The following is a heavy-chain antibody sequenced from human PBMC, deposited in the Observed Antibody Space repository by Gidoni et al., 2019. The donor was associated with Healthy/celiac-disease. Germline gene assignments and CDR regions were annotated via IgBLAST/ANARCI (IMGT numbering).Heavy chain of an antibody. J-gene: IGHJ3*02. CDR1: GYTFTGYY. CDR2: INPNSGGT. CDR3: ARDSIAAAGTGDAFDI. V-gene: IGHV1-2*04. Sequence: PCQASGYTFTGYYMHWVRRAPGQGLEWMGWINPNSGGTNYAQKFQGWVTMTRDTSISTAYMELSRLRSYDTAVYYCARDSIAAAGTGDAFDIWGQGTMVTVSS. D-gene: IGHD6-13*01.